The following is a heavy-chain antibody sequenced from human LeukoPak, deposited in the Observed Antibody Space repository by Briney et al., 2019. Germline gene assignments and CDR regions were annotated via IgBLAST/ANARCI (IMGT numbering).Heavy chain of an antibody. CDR2: INAGSGDT. J-gene: IGHJ4*02. Sequence: ASVKVSCQTSGYTFTTYPIHWVRQAPAQRLEWMGWINAGSGDTKYSQNFQGRVTINRDTSASTAYMELSSLTSEDTAVYYCARKIQEEQHPFDYWGQGALVTVSS. CDR1: GYTFTTYP. V-gene: IGHV1-3*01. CDR3: ARKIQEEQHPFDY. D-gene: IGHD5-18*01.